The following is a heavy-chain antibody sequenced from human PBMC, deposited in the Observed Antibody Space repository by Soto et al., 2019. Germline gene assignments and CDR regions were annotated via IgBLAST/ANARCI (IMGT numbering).Heavy chain of an antibody. CDR2: IYYSGST. V-gene: IGHV4-31*03. CDR1: GGSISSGGYY. CDR3: ARLRYCSGGSCYPRFDP. J-gene: IGHJ5*02. D-gene: IGHD2-15*01. Sequence: QVQLQESGPGLVKPSQTLSLTCTVSGGSISSGGYYWSWIRQHPGKGLEWIGYIYYSGSTYYNPSLKIRVTISVDTSKNQFSLKLSSVTAADTAVYYCARLRYCSGGSCYPRFDPWGQGTLVTVCS.